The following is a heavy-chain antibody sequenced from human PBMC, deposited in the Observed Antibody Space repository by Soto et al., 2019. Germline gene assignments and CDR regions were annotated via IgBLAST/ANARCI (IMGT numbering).Heavy chain of an antibody. V-gene: IGHV3-30*18. CDR1: GFTFSSYC. CDR3: AKDKDTAMVPTLDY. D-gene: IGHD5-18*01. Sequence: GGSLRLSCAASGFTFSSYCMHWVRQAPGKGLEWVAVISYDGSNKYYADSVKGRFTISRDNSKNTLYLQMNSLRAEDTAVYYCAKDKDTAMVPTLDYWGQGTLVTVSS. CDR2: ISYDGSNK. J-gene: IGHJ4*02.